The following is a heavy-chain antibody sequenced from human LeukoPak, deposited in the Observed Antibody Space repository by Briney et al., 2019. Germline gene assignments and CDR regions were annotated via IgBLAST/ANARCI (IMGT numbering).Heavy chain of an antibody. CDR3: ARRLDI. V-gene: IGHV4-34*01. Sequence: SETLSLTCAVYGGSFRGYYWTLIRQPPGKGLEWIGEINHSGSTNYNPSLKSRVTISVDTSKSQFSLKLTSVTAADTAVYYCARRLDIWGQGTTVTVSS. CDR1: GGSFRGYY. J-gene: IGHJ6*02. CDR2: INHSGST.